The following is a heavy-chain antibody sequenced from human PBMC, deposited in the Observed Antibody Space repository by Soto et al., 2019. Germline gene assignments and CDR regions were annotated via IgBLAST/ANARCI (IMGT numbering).Heavy chain of an antibody. CDR1: GFTFSDHY. D-gene: IGHD2-21*01. J-gene: IGHJ4*02. Sequence: GGSLRLSCATSGFTFSDHYMTWIRQAPGKGLEFISYISPGVRYTNYGDSVKGRFTISRGNAKNSLFLQVNTLRDEDTAVYYCYRGGGGGVFDHWGQGTLVTVSS. V-gene: IGHV3-11*05. CDR3: YRGGGGGVFDH. CDR2: ISPGVRYT.